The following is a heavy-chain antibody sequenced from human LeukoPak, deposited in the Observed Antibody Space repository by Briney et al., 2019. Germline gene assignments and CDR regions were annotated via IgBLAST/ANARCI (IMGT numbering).Heavy chain of an antibody. V-gene: IGHV4-59*01. CDR3: ARFEGYDILTGYAYYFDY. CDR2: IYYSGST. CDR1: GGSISSYY. Sequence: SETLSLTCTVSGGSISSYYWSWIRQPPGKGPEWIGYIYYSGSTNYNPTLKSRVTISVDTSKNQFSLKLGSVTAADTAVYYCARFEGYDILTGYAYYFDYWGQGILVTVSS. J-gene: IGHJ4*02. D-gene: IGHD3-9*01.